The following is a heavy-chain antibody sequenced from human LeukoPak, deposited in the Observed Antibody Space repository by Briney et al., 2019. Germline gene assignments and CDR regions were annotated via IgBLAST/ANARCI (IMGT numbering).Heavy chain of an antibody. Sequence: GGSLRLSGAASGFTFSSYAMHWVRQAPGKGLEWVAVISYDGSNKYYADSVKGRFTISRDNSKNTLYLQMNSLRAEDTAVYYCARVVSSWPDYWGQGTLVTVSS. CDR3: ARVVSSWPDY. D-gene: IGHD6-13*01. V-gene: IGHV3-30-3*01. CDR1: GFTFSSYA. CDR2: ISYDGSNK. J-gene: IGHJ4*02.